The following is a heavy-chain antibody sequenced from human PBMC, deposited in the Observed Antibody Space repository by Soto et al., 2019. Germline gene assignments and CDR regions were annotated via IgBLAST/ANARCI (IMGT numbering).Heavy chain of an antibody. CDR2: ISWNSGSI. CDR1: GFTFDDYA. D-gene: IGHD6-6*01. V-gene: IGHV3-9*03. Sequence: EVQLVESGGGLVQPGRSLRLYCAASGFTFDDYAMHWVRQAPGKGLEWVSGISWNSGSIGYADSVKGRFTISRDNAKNSLYLQMNSLRAEDMALYYCAKDLLEYSSSWCDYWVQGTLVTVSS. J-gene: IGHJ4*02. CDR3: AKDLLEYSSSWCDY.